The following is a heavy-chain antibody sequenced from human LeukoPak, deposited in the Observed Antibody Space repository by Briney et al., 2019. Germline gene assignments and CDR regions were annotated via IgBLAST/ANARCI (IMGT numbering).Heavy chain of an antibody. D-gene: IGHD3-22*01. CDR2: INPNSGGT. CDR3: ARGSYVVVMDPGYNWFDP. V-gene: IGHV1-2*02. CDR1: GYTFTGYY. Sequence: ASVKVSCKASGYTFTGYYMHRVRQAPGQGLEWMGWINPNSGGTNYAQKFQGRVTMTRDTSISTAYMELSRLRSDDTAVYYCARGSYVVVMDPGYNWFDPWGQGTLVTVSS. J-gene: IGHJ5*02.